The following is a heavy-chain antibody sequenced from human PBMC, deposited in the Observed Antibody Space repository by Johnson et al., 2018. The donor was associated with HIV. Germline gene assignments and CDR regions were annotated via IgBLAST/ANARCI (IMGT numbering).Heavy chain of an antibody. D-gene: IGHD6-13*01. CDR2: INSDGSST. CDR1: GFTFDDYG. Sequence: VQLVESGGGVVRPGGSLRLSCVASGFTFDDYGMSWVRQAPGKGLEWVSGINSDGSSTTYADSVKGRFTISRDNAKNTLYLQMNSLRAEDTAVYYCARELGGSSLPFGAFDIWGQGTMVTVSS. J-gene: IGHJ3*02. V-gene: IGHV3-20*04. CDR3: ARELGGSSLPFGAFDI.